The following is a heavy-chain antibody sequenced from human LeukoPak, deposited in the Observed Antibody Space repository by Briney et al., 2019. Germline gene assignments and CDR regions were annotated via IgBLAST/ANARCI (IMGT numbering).Heavy chain of an antibody. Sequence: PSETLSLTCTVSGGSISSSSYYWGWIRQPPGKGLEWIGSIYYSGSTYYNLSLKSRVTISVDTSKNQFSLKLSSVTAADTAVYYCARGYCTNAVCSLGPTQAWGQGTLVTVSS. J-gene: IGHJ4*02. CDR3: ARGYCTNAVCSLGPTQA. CDR1: GGSISSSSYY. CDR2: IYYSGST. D-gene: IGHD2-8*01. V-gene: IGHV4-39*07.